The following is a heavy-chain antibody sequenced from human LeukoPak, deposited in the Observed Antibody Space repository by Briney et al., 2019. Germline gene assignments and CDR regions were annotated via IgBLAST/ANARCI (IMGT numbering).Heavy chain of an antibody. V-gene: IGHV3-30*03. D-gene: IGHD2-8*01. CDR1: GFTFSSYG. CDR3: ARDPGGVVYFEY. CDR2: TSYDGSNK. J-gene: IGHJ4*02. Sequence: GRSLRPSCAASGFTFSSYGMHWVRQAPGKGLEWVAVTSYDGSNKYYADSVKGRFNISRDNSKKTLYLQMKTLRAEDTAVYYCARDPGGVVYFEYWGQGTLVTVSS.